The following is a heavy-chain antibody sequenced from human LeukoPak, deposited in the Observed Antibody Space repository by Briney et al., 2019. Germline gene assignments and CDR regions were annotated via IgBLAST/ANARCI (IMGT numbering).Heavy chain of an antibody. J-gene: IGHJ4*02. CDR3: ARDGYYYDSSGY. Sequence: SETLSLTCRVSGGSITSGSYYWSWIRQPAGKGLEWIGRIYASASGTTNYNPSLKSRATISLDTSKSQFSLKLTSVTAADTAVYYCARDGYYYDSSGYWGQGTLVTVSS. CDR1: GGSITSGSYY. D-gene: IGHD3-22*01. CDR2: IYASASGTT. V-gene: IGHV4-61*02.